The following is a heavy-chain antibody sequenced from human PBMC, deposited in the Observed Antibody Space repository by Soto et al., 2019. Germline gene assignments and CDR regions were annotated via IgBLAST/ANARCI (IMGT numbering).Heavy chain of an antibody. CDR3: ARVYYYDSSGYLTPHDAFDI. V-gene: IGHV5-10-1*01. CDR1: GYSFTSYW. D-gene: IGHD3-22*01. CDR2: IDPSDSYT. Sequence: GESLKISCKGSGYSFTSYWISWVRQMPGKGLEWMGRIDPSDSYTNYSPSFQGHVTISADKSISTAYLQWSSLKASDTAMYYCARVYYYDSSGYLTPHDAFDIWGQGTMVTVSS. J-gene: IGHJ3*02.